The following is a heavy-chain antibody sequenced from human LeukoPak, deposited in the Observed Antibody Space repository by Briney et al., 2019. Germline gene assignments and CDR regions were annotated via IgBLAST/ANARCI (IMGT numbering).Heavy chain of an antibody. D-gene: IGHD5-18*01. CDR3: ARQVGQLWLDY. V-gene: IGHV4-61*02. J-gene: IGHJ4*02. CDR1: GGSISSGSYY. CDR2: MYTSGSA. Sequence: PSQTLSLTCTVSGGSISSGSYYWSWIRQPAGQGLEYIGRMYTSGSAYYNPSLKSRVTISIDTSKNQFSLRLRSVTAADTAIYYCARQVGQLWLDYWGQGTLVTVSS.